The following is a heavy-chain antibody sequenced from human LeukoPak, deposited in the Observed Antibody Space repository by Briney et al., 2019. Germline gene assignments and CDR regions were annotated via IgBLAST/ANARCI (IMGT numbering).Heavy chain of an antibody. CDR2: IYYSGTT. J-gene: IGHJ4*02. Sequence: SETLSLTCTVSGGSISSSSYYWGWIRQPPGKGLEWIGSIYYSGTTYYNPSLKSRVTMSVDTSKNQFSLKLTSVTAADTAVYYCARKSDDDRSGYYLFDIWGQGTLVTVSS. CDR1: GGSISSSSYY. CDR3: ARKSDDDRSGYYLFDI. V-gene: IGHV4-39*01. D-gene: IGHD3-22*01.